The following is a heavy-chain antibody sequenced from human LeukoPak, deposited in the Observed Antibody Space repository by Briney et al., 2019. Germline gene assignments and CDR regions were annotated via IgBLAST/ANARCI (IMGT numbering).Heavy chain of an antibody. CDR1: GGSISSGGYY. D-gene: IGHD6-19*01. CDR2: IYYSGST. CDR3: ARGGSSGCPDY. Sequence: PSETLSLTCTVSGGSISSGGYYWSWIRQHPGKGLEWIGYIYYSGSTYYNPSLKSRVTISVDTSKNQFSLKLSSVTAADTAVYYCARGGSSGCPDYWGQGTLVTVSS. J-gene: IGHJ4*02. V-gene: IGHV4-31*03.